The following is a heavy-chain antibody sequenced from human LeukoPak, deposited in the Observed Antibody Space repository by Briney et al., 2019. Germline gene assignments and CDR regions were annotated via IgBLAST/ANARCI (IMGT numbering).Heavy chain of an antibody. D-gene: IGHD3-16*01. CDR3: ARRSEFGVLYYMDV. Sequence: GASLRLSCAASGFTFSTYSMNWVRQAPGKGLEWVSCISSSGTIYYADSVKGRFTISRDNAKNSLYLQMNSLRAEDTAVYYCARRSEFGVLYYMDVWGKGTTVTVSS. J-gene: IGHJ6*03. V-gene: IGHV3-48*01. CDR1: GFTFSTYS. CDR2: ISSSGTI.